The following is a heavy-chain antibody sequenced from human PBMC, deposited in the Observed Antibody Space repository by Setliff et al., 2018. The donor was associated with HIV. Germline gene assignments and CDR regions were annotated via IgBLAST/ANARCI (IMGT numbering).Heavy chain of an antibody. D-gene: IGHD3-22*01. CDR3: ATRGRAYYYDSSGYFDY. Sequence: PGGSLRLSCVASGFTFSSYAMTWVRQAPGKGLEWVSAISESGDLTYYADSVKGRFTISRDNSKNTLYVQMNSLRAEDTAIYYCATRGRAYYYDSSGYFDYWGQGALVTVSS. CDR1: GFTFSSYA. V-gene: IGHV3-23*01. J-gene: IGHJ4*02. CDR2: ISESGDLT.